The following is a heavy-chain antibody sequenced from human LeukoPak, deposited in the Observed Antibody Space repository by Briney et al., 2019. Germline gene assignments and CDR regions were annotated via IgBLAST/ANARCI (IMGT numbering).Heavy chain of an antibody. J-gene: IGHJ5*02. V-gene: IGHV1-2*02. Sequence: ASVKVSCKASGYTFTGYYMHWVRQAPGQGLEWMGWINPNSGGTNYAQKFQGRVTMTRDTSISTVYMELSRLSSDDTAVYYCARVYDILTGHWFDPWGQGTLVTVSS. CDR2: INPNSGGT. D-gene: IGHD3-9*01. CDR1: GYTFTGYY. CDR3: ARVYDILTGHWFDP.